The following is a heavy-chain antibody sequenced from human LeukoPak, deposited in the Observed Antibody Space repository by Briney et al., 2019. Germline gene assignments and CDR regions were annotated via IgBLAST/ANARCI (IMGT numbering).Heavy chain of an antibody. Sequence: SETLSLTCTVSGGSISSSDYYWGWVRQPPGKGLEWIGNIYYSGGSYSSPSLESRVTISSDTSKNQFSVKLTSVTAADTAVYYCVRVGYAYGPVCNWFDPWGQGVPVTVSS. CDR3: VRVGYAYGPVCNWFDP. J-gene: IGHJ5*02. CDR1: GGSISSSDYY. D-gene: IGHD5-18*01. CDR2: IYYSGGS. V-gene: IGHV4-39*01.